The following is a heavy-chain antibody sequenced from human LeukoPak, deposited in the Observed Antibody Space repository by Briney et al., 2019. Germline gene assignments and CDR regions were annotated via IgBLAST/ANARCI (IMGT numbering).Heavy chain of an antibody. CDR3: ARRSGTYSDFDY. CDR2: VSTDKSNT. Sequence: GASVMVSCTASGYTFSSFGISWVRQAPGQGLEWMGGVSTDKSNTNHAQKFQGRVTITTDNSTSTAYMELRSLRSEDTAVYYCARRSGTYSDFDYWGQGTLVTVSS. J-gene: IGHJ4*02. CDR1: GYTFSSFG. D-gene: IGHD1-26*01. V-gene: IGHV1-18*01.